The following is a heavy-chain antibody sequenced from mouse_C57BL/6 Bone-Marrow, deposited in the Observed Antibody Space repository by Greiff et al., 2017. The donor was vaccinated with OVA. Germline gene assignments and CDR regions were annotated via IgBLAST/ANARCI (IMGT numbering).Heavy chain of an antibody. J-gene: IGHJ2*01. CDR2: IDPENGDT. Sequence: EVKLQESGAELVRPGASVKLSCTASGFNIKDDYMHWVKQRPEQGLEWIGWIDPENGDTEYASKFQGKATITADTSSNTAYLQLSSLTSEDTAVYYCTAFITTVVADYWGQGTTLTGSS. CDR3: TAFITTVVADY. D-gene: IGHD1-1*01. CDR1: GFNIKDDY. V-gene: IGHV14-4*01.